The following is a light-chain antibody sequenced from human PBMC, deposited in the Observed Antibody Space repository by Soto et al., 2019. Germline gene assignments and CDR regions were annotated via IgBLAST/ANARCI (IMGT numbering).Light chain of an antibody. V-gene: IGKV3-15*01. CDR2: GAS. Sequence: EIVMTQSPATLSVSPGERATLSCRASQSVSSNLAWYQQKPGQAPRLLIYGASTRATGIPARLSGSGSGTEGTHTSSSLQTEDSAVDFCQQYNNWPPGTFGQGTKG. CDR3: QQYNNWPPGT. CDR1: QSVSSN. J-gene: IGKJ1*01.